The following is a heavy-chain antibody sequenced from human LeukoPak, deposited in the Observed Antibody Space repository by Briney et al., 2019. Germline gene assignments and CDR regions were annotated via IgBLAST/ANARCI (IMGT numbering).Heavy chain of an antibody. CDR1: GGTFSSYA. CDR2: IIPIFGTA. V-gene: IGHV1-69*13. Sequence: GASVKVSCKASGGTFSSYAISWVRQAPGQGLEWMGRIIPIFGTANYAQKFQGRVTITADESTSTAYMELSSLRSEDTAVYYCARNYYDSSGYYSIDYWGQGTLVTVSS. J-gene: IGHJ4*02. CDR3: ARNYYDSSGYYSIDY. D-gene: IGHD3-22*01.